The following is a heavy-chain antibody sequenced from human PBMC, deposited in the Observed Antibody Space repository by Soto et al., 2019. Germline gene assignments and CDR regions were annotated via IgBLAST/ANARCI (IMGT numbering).Heavy chain of an antibody. D-gene: IGHD3-22*01. CDR1: GFTFSSYA. CDR3: VKSYYYDSSGYYYVYYYGMDV. Sequence: PGGSLRLSCAASGFTFSSYAMSWVRQAPGKGLEWVSAISGSGGSTYYADSVKGRFTISRDNSKNTLYLQMNSLRAEDTAVYYCVKSYYYDSSGYYYVYYYGMDVWAKGPRSPSP. V-gene: IGHV3-23*01. J-gene: IGHJ6*02. CDR2: ISGSGGST.